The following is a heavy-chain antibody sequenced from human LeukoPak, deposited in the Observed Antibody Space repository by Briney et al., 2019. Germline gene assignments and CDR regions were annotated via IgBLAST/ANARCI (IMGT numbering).Heavy chain of an antibody. CDR3: AKQPYNYYYLDV. CDR2: IVGDSSKT. J-gene: IGHJ6*03. D-gene: IGHD2-21*01. Sequence: PGRSLRTSCAISGLTFHDYAMTWVRQAPGKGLERVSTIVGDSSKTYYADSVKGRFTISRDNSNYMLFLHMNNLRAEDTAIYYCAKQPYNYYYLDVWGKGTTVTVSS. CDR1: GLTFHDYA. V-gene: IGHV3-23*01.